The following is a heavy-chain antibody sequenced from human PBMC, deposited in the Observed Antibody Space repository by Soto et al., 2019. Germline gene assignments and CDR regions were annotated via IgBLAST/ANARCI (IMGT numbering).Heavy chain of an antibody. V-gene: IGHV5-51*01. CDR1: GYTFRNYW. J-gene: IGHJ4*02. D-gene: IGHD6-19*01. CDR3: PSSHSNGGYQHMDY. CDR2: IYPGDSDT. Sequence: PGESPKISWKASGYTFRNYWIAWVRQMPGKGLEWMGIIYPGDSDTRYSPSFQGQVTISADKSVSTAYLQWNSLKASDTAMYYCPSSHSNGGYQHMDYWGQGP.